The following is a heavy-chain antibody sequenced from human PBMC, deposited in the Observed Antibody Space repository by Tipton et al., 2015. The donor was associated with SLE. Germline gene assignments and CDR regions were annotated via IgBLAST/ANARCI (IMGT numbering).Heavy chain of an antibody. CDR3: AKTELIGNTNS. J-gene: IGHJ4*02. V-gene: IGHV4-61*09. Sequence: TLSLTCTVSGGSISTGFYYWTWIRIRQPAGKGLEYIGHIYTSGSTNYNPSLRSRVSISLDTSKNQFSLNLSSMTAADTAVYYCAKTELIGNTNSWGQGTLVTVSS. D-gene: IGHD1-1*01. CDR2: IYTSGST. CDR1: GGSISTGFYY.